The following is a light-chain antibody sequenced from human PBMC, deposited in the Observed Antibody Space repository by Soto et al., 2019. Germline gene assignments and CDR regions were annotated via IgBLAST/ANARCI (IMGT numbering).Light chain of an antibody. CDR1: SSDVGGYNY. Sequence: QSALTQPASVSGSPGLSITISCTGTSSDVGGYNYVSWYQQHPGKAPKLMIYEVSNRPSGVSNRFSGSKSGNTASLTISGLQAEDEADYYCSSYTSSSTWVFGGGTKVTVL. CDR2: EVS. V-gene: IGLV2-14*01. CDR3: SSYTSSSTWV. J-gene: IGLJ3*02.